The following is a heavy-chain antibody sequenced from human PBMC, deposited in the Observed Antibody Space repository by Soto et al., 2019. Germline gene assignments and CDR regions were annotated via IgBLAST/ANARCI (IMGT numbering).Heavy chain of an antibody. J-gene: IGHJ5*02. CDR3: ARNRIRVWFGELSYFDP. D-gene: IGHD3-10*01. CDR2: INHSGST. Sequence: SETLSLTCAVYGGCFSGYYGSWIRQPPGKGLEWIGEINHSGSTNYNPSLKSRVTISVDTSKNQFSLKLSSVTAADTAVYYCARNRIRVWFGELSYFDPWGQGTLVTVSS. V-gene: IGHV4-34*01. CDR1: GGCFSGYY.